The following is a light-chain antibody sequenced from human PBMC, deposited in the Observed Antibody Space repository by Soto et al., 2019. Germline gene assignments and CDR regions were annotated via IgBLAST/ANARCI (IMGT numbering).Light chain of an antibody. J-gene: IGKJ1*01. CDR1: QSISSSY. CDR2: GAS. CDR3: QQYGSSSWT. V-gene: IGKV3-20*01. Sequence: VLAQYGKSLSLSPGKSATLSRRASQSISSSYLAWYQQRPGQAPRLLIYGASSRATGIPDRFSGSGSGTEFTLTISRLEPEDFAVYYCQQYGSSSWTFGQGTKVDIK.